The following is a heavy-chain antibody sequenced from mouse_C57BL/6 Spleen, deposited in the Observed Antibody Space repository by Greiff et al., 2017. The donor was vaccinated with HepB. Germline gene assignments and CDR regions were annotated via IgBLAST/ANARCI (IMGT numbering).Heavy chain of an antibody. CDR1: GYTFTDYN. Sequence: EVQLQQSGPELVKPGASVKIPCKASGYTFTDYNMDWVKQSHGKSLEWIGDINPNNGGTIYNQKFKGKATLTVDKSSSTAYMELRSLTSEDTAVYYGAREAYYSNYEFAYWGQGTLVTVSA. V-gene: IGHV1-18*01. J-gene: IGHJ3*01. CDR2: INPNNGGT. D-gene: IGHD2-5*01. CDR3: AREAYYSNYEFAY.